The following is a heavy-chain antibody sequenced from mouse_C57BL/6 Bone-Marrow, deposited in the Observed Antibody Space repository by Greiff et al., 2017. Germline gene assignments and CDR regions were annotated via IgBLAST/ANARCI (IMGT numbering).Heavy chain of an antibody. CDR1: GFSLTSYA. J-gene: IGHJ3*01. CDR3: ARNHGFAY. Sequence: QVQLKESGPGLVAPSQSLSITCTVSGFSLTSYAISWVRQPPGKGLEWLGVIWTGGGTHYNSALKSRLSISKDNSKSQVFLKMNSLQTDDTARYYCARNHGFAYWGQGTLVTVSA. CDR2: IWTGGGT. V-gene: IGHV2-9-1*01.